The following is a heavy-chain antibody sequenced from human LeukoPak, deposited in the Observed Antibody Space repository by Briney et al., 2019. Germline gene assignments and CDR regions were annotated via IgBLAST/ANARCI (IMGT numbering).Heavy chain of an antibody. Sequence: ASVKVSCKASGGTFSSYAISWVRQAPGQGLEWMGRIIPIFGTANYAQKLQGRVTITTDESTSTAYMELSSLRSEDTAAYYCARDLTSGYFHGDYWGQGTLVTVSS. CDR2: IIPIFGTA. V-gene: IGHV1-69*05. CDR3: ARDLTSGYFHGDY. D-gene: IGHD3-22*01. J-gene: IGHJ4*02. CDR1: GGTFSSYA.